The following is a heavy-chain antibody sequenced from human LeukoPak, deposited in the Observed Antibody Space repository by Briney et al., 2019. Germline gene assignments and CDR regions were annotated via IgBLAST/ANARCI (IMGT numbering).Heavy chain of an antibody. J-gene: IGHJ3*02. CDR3: ARAPPDSSGYYYSESSDAFDI. CDR2: INPNSGGT. V-gene: IGHV1-2*02. Sequence: ASVTVSCKASGYTFTGYYMHWVRQAPGQGVEGMGWINPNSGGTNYAQKFQGRVTMTRDTSISTAYMELSRLRSDDTAVYYCARAPPDSSGYYYSESSDAFDIWGQGTMVTVSS. D-gene: IGHD3-22*01. CDR1: GYTFTGYY.